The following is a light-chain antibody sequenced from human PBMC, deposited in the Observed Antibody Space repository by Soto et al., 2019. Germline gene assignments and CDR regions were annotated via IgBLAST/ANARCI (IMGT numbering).Light chain of an antibody. V-gene: IGKV3-20*01. CDR3: QQYNSWPPIT. J-gene: IGKJ5*01. Sequence: EIVLTQSPGTLSLSPGERATLSCRASQSVSSSYLAWYQQKPGQAPRLLIYGASSRATGIPDRFSGSGSGTDFTLTISRLESEDFVVYYCQQYNSWPPITFGQGTRLEIK. CDR2: GAS. CDR1: QSVSSSY.